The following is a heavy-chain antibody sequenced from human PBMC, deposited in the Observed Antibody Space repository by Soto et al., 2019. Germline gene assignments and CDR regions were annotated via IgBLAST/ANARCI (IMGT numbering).Heavy chain of an antibody. CDR2: ISAYNGNT. V-gene: IGHV1-18*01. CDR1: GYTFTSYG. J-gene: IGHJ6*02. D-gene: IGHD5-18*01. CDR3: ARDLEVGYSYGYYYGMDV. Sequence: ASVKVSCKASGYTFTSYGISWVRQAPGQGLEWMGWISAYNGNTKYSQKFQGRVTITRDTSASTAYMELSSLRSEDTAVYYCARDLEVGYSYGYYYGMDVWGQGTTVTVS.